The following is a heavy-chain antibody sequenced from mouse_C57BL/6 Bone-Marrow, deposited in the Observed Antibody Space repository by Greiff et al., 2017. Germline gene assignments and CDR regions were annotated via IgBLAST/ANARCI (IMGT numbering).Heavy chain of an antibody. CDR2: ISSGSSTN. CDR3: ARQGTTDAMDY. J-gene: IGHJ4*01. Sequence: EVKLVESGGGLVKPGGSLKLSCAASGFTFSDYGMHWVRQAPEKGLEWVAYISSGSSTNYYADTVKGRFTISRDNAKNTLFLQMTSLRSEDTAMYYCARQGTTDAMDYWGQGTSVTVSS. V-gene: IGHV5-17*01. D-gene: IGHD1-1*01. CDR1: GFTFSDYG.